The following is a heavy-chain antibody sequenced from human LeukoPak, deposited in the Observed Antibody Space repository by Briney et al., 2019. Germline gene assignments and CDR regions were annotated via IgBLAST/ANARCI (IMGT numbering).Heavy chain of an antibody. CDR1: GFTFSSYS. D-gene: IGHD6-13*01. J-gene: IGHJ6*03. V-gene: IGHV3-21*01. CDR2: ISSSSSYI. CDR3: ARFLGAAAGGGDPYYYYYMDV. Sequence: GGSLRLSCAASGFTFSSYSMNWVRQAPGKGLEWVSSISSSSSYIYYADSVKGRFTISRDNAKNSLYLQMKSLRAEDTAVYYCARFLGAAAGGGDPYYYYYMDVWGKGTTVTVSS.